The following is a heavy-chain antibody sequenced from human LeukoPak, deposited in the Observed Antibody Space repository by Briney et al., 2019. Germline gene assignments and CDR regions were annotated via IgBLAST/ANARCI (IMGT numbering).Heavy chain of an antibody. V-gene: IGHV4-34*01. D-gene: IGHD1-26*01. CDR3: ARHNGSYLDGWFDP. J-gene: IGHJ5*02. Sequence: SETLSLTCAVYGGSFSGYYWSWIRQPPGKGLEWIGEINHSGSTNYNPSLKSRVTISVDTSKNQFSLKLSSVTAADTAVYYCARHNGSYLDGWFDPWGQGTLVTVSS. CDR2: INHSGST. CDR1: GGSFSGYY.